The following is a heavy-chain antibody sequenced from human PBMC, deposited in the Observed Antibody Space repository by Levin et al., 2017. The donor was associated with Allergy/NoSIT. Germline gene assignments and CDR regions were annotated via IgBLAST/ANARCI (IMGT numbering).Heavy chain of an antibody. D-gene: IGHD6-13*01. Sequence: GESLKISCKASGYTFTSYYMHWVRQAPGQGLEWMGIINPSGGSTSYAQKFQGRVTMTRDTSTSTVYMELSSLRSEDTAVYYCARDGTGIAAASDLGFDYWGQGTLVTVSS. V-gene: IGHV1-46*01. CDR3: ARDGTGIAAASDLGFDY. CDR1: GYTFTSYY. CDR2: INPSGGST. J-gene: IGHJ4*02.